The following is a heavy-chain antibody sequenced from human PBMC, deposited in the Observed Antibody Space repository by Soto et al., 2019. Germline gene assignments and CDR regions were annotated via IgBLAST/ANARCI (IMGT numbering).Heavy chain of an antibody. CDR2: VHNNGAT. Sequence: QVHLLQSGPGLVQPSETLSLTCTVSGGSISGHFWNWFRQPAGKRLEWIGRVHNNGATNYNPSLRSLVTMSVDTSNSQLSLKLSSVTAADTAVYYCARISGGPICWGQGTLVTVSS. J-gene: IGHJ4*02. V-gene: IGHV4-4*07. CDR1: GGSISGHF. CDR3: ARISGGPIC.